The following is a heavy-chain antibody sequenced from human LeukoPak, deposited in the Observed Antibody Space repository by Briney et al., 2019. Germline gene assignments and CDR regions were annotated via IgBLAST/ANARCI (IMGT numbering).Heavy chain of an antibody. V-gene: IGHV3-21*01. CDR1: GFTFSRYF. CDR2: ISTSGSYT. CDR3: ARDWFGDF. Sequence: GGSLRLSCAASGFTFSRYFMHWVRQTPGKGLQWVSSISTSGSYTYYEDSLKGRFTISRDNAKQSLYLQMDSLRAEDTAVYYCARDWFGDFWGQGILVIVSS. J-gene: IGHJ4*02. D-gene: IGHD3-16*01.